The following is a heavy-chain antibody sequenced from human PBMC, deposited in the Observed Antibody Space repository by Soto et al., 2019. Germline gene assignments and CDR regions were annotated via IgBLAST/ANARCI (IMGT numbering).Heavy chain of an antibody. CDR2: ISYDGSNK. Sequence: PGGSLILSSAATGFTFSSYAMHWVRQAPGKGLEWVAVISYDGSNKYYADSVKGRFTISRDNSKNTLYLQMNSLRSDDTAVYYCARGYQLPNHWFDPWGQGTLVTVSS. J-gene: IGHJ5*02. V-gene: IGHV3-30-3*01. CDR3: ARGYQLPNHWFDP. CDR1: GFTFSSYA. D-gene: IGHD2-2*01.